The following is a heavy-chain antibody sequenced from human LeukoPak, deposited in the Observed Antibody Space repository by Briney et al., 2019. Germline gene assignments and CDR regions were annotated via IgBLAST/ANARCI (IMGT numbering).Heavy chain of an antibody. V-gene: IGHV3-66*01. CDR3: ARDRATGFSDALDI. J-gene: IGHJ3*02. CDR1: GITLSNYG. CDR2: LYSDGST. D-gene: IGHD2/OR15-2a*01. Sequence: GGSLRLSCAVSGITLSNYGMSWVRQAPGKGLEWVSVLYSDGSTYYADSVKGRFTISRDNSKNTLSLQMNSLRAEDTAVYYCARDRATGFSDALDIWGQGTMVIVSS.